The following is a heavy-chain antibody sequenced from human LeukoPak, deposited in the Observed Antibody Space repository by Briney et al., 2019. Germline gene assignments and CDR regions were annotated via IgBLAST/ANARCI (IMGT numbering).Heavy chain of an antibody. Sequence: SGGSLRLSCAASGFTVSSNYMSWVRQAPGKGLEWVSVIYSGGSTYYADSVKGRFTISRDNSKNTLYLQMNSLRAEDTAVYYCARAHSSGYFYFDYWGQGTLVTVSS. CDR1: GFTVSSNY. D-gene: IGHD3-22*01. J-gene: IGHJ4*02. CDR2: IYSGGST. CDR3: ARAHSSGYFYFDY. V-gene: IGHV3-53*01.